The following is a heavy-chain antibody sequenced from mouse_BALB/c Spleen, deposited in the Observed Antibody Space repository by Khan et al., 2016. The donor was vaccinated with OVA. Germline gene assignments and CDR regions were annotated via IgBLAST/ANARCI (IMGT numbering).Heavy chain of an antibody. V-gene: IGHV1-85*01. J-gene: IGHJ3*01. Sequence: QVQLQQSGAELVKPGASVKLSCKSSGYTFTSYDINWVRQRPEQGLEWIGWIFPGDGSTKYNEKFKDKATLTTDNSSSTAYMQLSRLTSEDSAVYCCARGGYGGFAYWGQGTLVTVSA. CDR2: IFPGDGST. CDR3: ARGGYGGFAY. CDR1: GYTFTSYD. D-gene: IGHD2-14*01.